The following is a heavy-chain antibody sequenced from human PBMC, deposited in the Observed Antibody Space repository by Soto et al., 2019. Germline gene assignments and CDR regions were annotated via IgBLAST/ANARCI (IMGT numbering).Heavy chain of an antibody. CDR3: ARDRSLIFAVPPYGMDV. J-gene: IGHJ6*02. Sequence: EVHLVEAGGGLVRPGGSLSLSCVVSGFTFSDHEMNWVRQAPGKGPEWVSRISATGGTTSYADSVKGRFTISRDNARDSLSLNMNGLRAEDSAIYYCARDRSLIFAVPPYGMDVWGQGTTVTVSS. D-gene: IGHD3-3*01. CDR1: GFTFSDHE. CDR2: ISATGGTT. V-gene: IGHV3-48*03.